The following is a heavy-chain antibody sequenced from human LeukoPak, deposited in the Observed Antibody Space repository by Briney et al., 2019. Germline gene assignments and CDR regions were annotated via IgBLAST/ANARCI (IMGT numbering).Heavy chain of an antibody. CDR2: IYHSGST. CDR3: AREGGYDAFDI. D-gene: IGHD2-15*01. Sequence: PSETLSLTCAVSGVSISSGGYSWSWIRQPPGKGLEWIGYIYHSGSTYYNPSLKSRVTISVDRSKNQFSLKLSSVTAADTAVYYCAREGGYDAFDIWGQGTMVTVSS. J-gene: IGHJ3*02. V-gene: IGHV4-30-2*01. CDR1: GVSISSGGYS.